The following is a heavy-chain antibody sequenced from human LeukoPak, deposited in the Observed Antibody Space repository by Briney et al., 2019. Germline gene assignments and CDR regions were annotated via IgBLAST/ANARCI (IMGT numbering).Heavy chain of an antibody. Sequence: SVKVSCKASGGTFSSYAISWVRQAPGQGLEWMGRIIPILGIADYAQKFQGRVTITADKSTSTAYMELSSLRSEDTAVYYCARARESCGGDCLDAFDIWGQGTMVTVSS. J-gene: IGHJ3*02. CDR1: GGTFSSYA. CDR3: ARARESCGGDCLDAFDI. V-gene: IGHV1-69*04. CDR2: IIPILGIA. D-gene: IGHD2-21*02.